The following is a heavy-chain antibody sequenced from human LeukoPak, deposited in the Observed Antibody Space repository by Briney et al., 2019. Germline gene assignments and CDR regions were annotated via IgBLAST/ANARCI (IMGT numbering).Heavy chain of an antibody. CDR3: ARTRSDIVVIPAAILYYYYGMDV. V-gene: IGHV7-4-1*02. CDR1: GYTFTSYA. CDR2: INTNTGNP. Sequence: ASVKVSCKASGYTFTSYAMNWVRQAPGQGLEWMGWINTNTGNPTYAQGFTGRFVFSLDTSVSTAYLQISSLKAEDTAVYYRARTRSDIVVIPAAILYYYYGMDVWGQGTTVTVSS. J-gene: IGHJ6*02. D-gene: IGHD2-2*02.